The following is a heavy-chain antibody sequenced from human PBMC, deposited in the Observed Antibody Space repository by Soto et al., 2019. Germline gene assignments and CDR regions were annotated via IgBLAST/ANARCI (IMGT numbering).Heavy chain of an antibody. V-gene: IGHV4-31*03. D-gene: IGHD2-2*01. CDR3: ARGALGYCSSTSCSRYWYFDL. CDR2: IYYSGST. J-gene: IGHJ2*01. Sequence: QVQLQESGPGLVKPSQTLSLTCTVSGGSISSGGYYWSWIRQHPGKGLEWIGYIYYSGSTYYNPSLKSRVTISVDTSKNHFSLKLSSVTAADTAVYYCARGALGYCSSTSCSRYWYFDLWGRGTLVTVSS. CDR1: GGSISSGGYY.